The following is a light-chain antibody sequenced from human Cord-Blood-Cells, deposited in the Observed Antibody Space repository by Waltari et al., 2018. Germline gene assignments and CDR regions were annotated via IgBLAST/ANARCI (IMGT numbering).Light chain of an antibody. CDR2: WAS. V-gene: IGKV4-1*01. CDR3: QHYYITPWT. J-gene: IGKJ1*01. Sequence: DTVITQSPDSLAVSLRERATINSKSRQSVLYSANSKNYLAWYQQKQGQPPKLLIYWASTRESGVPDRFSGSGCETDFTLTISSLQAEAAAVYYYQHYYITPWTFGQGTKVESK. CDR1: QSVLYSANSKNY.